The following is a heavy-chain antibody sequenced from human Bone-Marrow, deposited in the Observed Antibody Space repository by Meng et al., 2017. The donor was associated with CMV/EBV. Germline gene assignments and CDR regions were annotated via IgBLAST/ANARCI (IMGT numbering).Heavy chain of an antibody. V-gene: IGHV3-11*04. CDR1: GFTYDRYY. D-gene: IGHD6-19*01. Sequence: GESLKISCVASGFTYDRYYMTWIRQVPGKGLEWISSISTSGTTIYYADSVKGRFTISRDNAKNSLYLQMNSLRAEDTAVYYCASMQWRYYFGYWGQGTLVTVSS. CDR2: ISTSGTTI. CDR3: ASMQWRYYFGY. J-gene: IGHJ4*02.